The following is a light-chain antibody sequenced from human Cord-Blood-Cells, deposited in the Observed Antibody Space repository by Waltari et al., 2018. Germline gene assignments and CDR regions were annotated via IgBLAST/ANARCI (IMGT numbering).Light chain of an antibody. Sequence: QSALTPPASVSGSPGQAITISCPGTSRDFGSYNLVSWYQQHPGKAPKLMIYEGSKRPSGVSNRFSGSKSGNTASLTISGLQAEDEADYYCCSYAGSSTVFGGGTKLTVL. CDR1: SRDFGSYNL. CDR2: EGS. V-gene: IGLV2-23*01. J-gene: IGLJ3*02. CDR3: CSYAGSSTV.